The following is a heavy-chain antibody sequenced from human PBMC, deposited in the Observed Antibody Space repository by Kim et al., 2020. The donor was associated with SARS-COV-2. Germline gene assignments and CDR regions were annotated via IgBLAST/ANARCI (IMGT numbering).Heavy chain of an antibody. Sequence: ASVKVSCKASGYTFTSYYMHWVRQAPGQGLEWMGLINPSGGSTSYAQKFQGRVTMTRDTSTSTVYMELSSLRSEDTAVYYCAREGASRGSYSGYYYGMDVWGQGTTVTVSS. J-gene: IGHJ6*02. V-gene: IGHV1-46*01. CDR2: INPSGGST. CDR1: GYTFTSYY. D-gene: IGHD1-26*01. CDR3: AREGASRGSYSGYYYGMDV.